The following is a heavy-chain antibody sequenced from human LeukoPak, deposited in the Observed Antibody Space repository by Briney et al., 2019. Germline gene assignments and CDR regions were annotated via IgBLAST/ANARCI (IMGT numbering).Heavy chain of an antibody. J-gene: IGHJ4*02. Sequence: ETLSLTCTVSGGSISGYYWSWIRQPAGKGLEWVSAISGSGGSTYYADSVKGRFTISRDNSKNTLYLQMNSLRAEDTAVYYCAKMRSPFDYWGQGTLVTVSS. D-gene: IGHD3-10*01. CDR3: AKMRSPFDY. V-gene: IGHV3-23*01. CDR1: GGSISGYY. CDR2: ISGSGGST.